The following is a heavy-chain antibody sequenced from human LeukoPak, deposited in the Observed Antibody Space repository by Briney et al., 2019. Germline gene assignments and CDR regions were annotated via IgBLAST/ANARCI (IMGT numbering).Heavy chain of an antibody. V-gene: IGHV1-69*05. D-gene: IGHD2-15*01. Sequence: GASVKVSCKASGGTFSNYAISWVRQAPGQGLEWMGRIIPIFGTANYAQKFQGRVTITTDESTSTAYMELSSLRSEDTAVYYCARDLVVVVAGYYYYYMDVWGKGTTVTVSS. CDR3: ARDLVVVVAGYYYYYMDV. J-gene: IGHJ6*03. CDR1: GGTFSNYA. CDR2: IIPIFGTA.